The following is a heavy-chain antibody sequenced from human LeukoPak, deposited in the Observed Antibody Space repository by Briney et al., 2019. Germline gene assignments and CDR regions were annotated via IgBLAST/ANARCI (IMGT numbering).Heavy chain of an antibody. V-gene: IGHV4-59*08. Sequence: SETLSLTCTVSGGSISSYYWSWIRQPPGKGLEWIGYIYYSGSTNYNPSLKSRVTISVDTSKNQFSLKLSSVTAADTAVYYCARWSVLLWFGELLGAFDIWDQGTMVTVSS. D-gene: IGHD3-10*01. J-gene: IGHJ3*02. CDR2: IYYSGST. CDR3: ARWSVLLWFGELLGAFDI. CDR1: GGSISSYY.